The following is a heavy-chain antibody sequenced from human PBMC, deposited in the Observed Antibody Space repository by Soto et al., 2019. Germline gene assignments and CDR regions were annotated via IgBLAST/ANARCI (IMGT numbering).Heavy chain of an antibody. Sequence: GGSLRLSCAASGFTFSSYWMSWVRQAPGKGLEWVADIKQDGSEKHYVDSVKGRFTISRDNVENSLYLQMNSLRAEDTAVYYCARDHTSPGITGDYWGQGTLVTVPQ. CDR1: GFTFSSYW. D-gene: IGHD6-13*01. V-gene: IGHV3-7*01. CDR3: ARDHTSPGITGDY. CDR2: IKQDGSEK. J-gene: IGHJ4*02.